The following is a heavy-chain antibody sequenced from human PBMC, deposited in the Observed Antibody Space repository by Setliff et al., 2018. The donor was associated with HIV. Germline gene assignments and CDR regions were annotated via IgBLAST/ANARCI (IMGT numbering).Heavy chain of an antibody. CDR2: MFYNGKAE. Sequence: GGSLRLSCVASGFSFSTSVINWVRQAPGKGPEWVAFMFYNGKAEEYADSVKGRFTISRDDSTNTLFLQMNSLRVEDTGIYYCATFTGYINVVGTSYQWGRGTLVTVSS. V-gene: IGHV3-30*02. D-gene: IGHD3-10*01. J-gene: IGHJ4*02. CDR3: ATFTGYINVVGTSYQ. CDR1: GFSFSTSV.